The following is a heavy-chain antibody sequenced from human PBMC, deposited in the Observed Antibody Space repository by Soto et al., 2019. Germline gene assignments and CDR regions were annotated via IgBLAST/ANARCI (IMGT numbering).Heavy chain of an antibody. CDR2: ISAYNGNT. J-gene: IGHJ4*02. V-gene: IGHV1-18*01. Sequence: QVQLVQSGAEVKKPGASVKVSCKASGYTFTSYGISWVRQAPGQGLEWMGWISAYNGNTNYAQMLQGRVTMTTDTSSSKVYMELRSLRSDDTAVYYCARGVGASYYFDYWGQGTLVTVSS. CDR1: GYTFTSYG. D-gene: IGHD1-26*01. CDR3: ARGVGASYYFDY.